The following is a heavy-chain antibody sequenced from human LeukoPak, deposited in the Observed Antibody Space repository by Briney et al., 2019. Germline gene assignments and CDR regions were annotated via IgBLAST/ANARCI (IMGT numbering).Heavy chain of an antibody. Sequence: PSETLSLTCTVSGGSISSGGYYWTWIRQHPGKGLEWIGYIDYSGSTYYNPSLKGRVAISVDTSKNQFSLKLSSVTAADTAVYFCARLQNYNGGAEGYYYFDYWGQGTLVTVSS. J-gene: IGHJ4*02. CDR2: IDYSGST. CDR3: ARLQNYNGGAEGYYYFDY. D-gene: IGHD1-1*01. V-gene: IGHV4-31*03. CDR1: GGSISSGGYY.